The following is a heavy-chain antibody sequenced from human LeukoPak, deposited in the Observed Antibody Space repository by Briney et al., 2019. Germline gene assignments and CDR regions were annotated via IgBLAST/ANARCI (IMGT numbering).Heavy chain of an antibody. CDR3: AKKLPDASSYFVF. J-gene: IGHJ4*02. V-gene: IGHV3-23*01. Sequence: PGGSLTLSCVASGLTLSNYDTTWVRQAPGKGLEYVSSIGSGGYRFYGGSVKGRFSISRDNSQNTVYLQMNSLRGEDSAIYFCAKKLPDASSYFVFWGQGILVTVSS. CDR1: GLTLSNYD. D-gene: IGHD6-6*01. CDR2: IGSGGYR.